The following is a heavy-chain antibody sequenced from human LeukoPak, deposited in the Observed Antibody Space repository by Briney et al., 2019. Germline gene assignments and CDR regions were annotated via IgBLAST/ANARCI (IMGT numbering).Heavy chain of an antibody. J-gene: IGHJ4*02. D-gene: IGHD3-10*01. CDR3: AKESVWFGESNPFDY. CDR2: ISSTGSTI. V-gene: IGHV3-48*03. Sequence: GGSLRLSCAASGFTFSIYEMNWVRQAPGKGLEWISYISSTGSTIYYADSVKGRFTISRDNAKNSLDLQMNSLRPEDTAVYYCAKESVWFGESNPFDYWGQGTLVTVSS. CDR1: GFTFSIYE.